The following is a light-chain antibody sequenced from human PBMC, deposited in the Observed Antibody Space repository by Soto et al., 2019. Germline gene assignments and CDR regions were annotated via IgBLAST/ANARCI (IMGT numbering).Light chain of an antibody. CDR2: AAS. J-gene: IGKJ1*01. CDR3: QQANSFPRT. Sequence: DIQMTQSPSSVSASVGDRVTITCRASQGSSSWLAWYQQKPGKGPKLLIYAASSLQSGVPSRFSGSGSGTDFTLTISSLQPEDFATYYCQQANSFPRTFGQGTKVEIK. V-gene: IGKV1-12*01. CDR1: QGSSSW.